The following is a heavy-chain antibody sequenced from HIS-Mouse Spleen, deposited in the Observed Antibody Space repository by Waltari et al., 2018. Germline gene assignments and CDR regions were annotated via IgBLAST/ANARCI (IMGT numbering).Heavy chain of an antibody. CDR3: ARDLELDAFDI. CDR2: INSDGSST. D-gene: IGHD1-1*01. Sequence: EVQLVESGGGLVQPGGSLRLSCAASGFTFGSYWMHWVRQAPGTGLVWVSRINSDGSSTSYADSVKGRFTISRDNAKNTLYLQMNSLRAEDTAVYYCARDLELDAFDIWGQGTMVTVSS. J-gene: IGHJ3*02. CDR1: GFTFGSYW. V-gene: IGHV3-74*01.